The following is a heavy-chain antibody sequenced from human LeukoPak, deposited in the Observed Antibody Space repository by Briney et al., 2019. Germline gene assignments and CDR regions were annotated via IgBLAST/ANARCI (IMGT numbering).Heavy chain of an antibody. CDR1: GFTFSSYI. Sequence: GGSLRLSCAASGFTFSSYIMNWVRQAPGKGLEWVSSIISSSSIIYYADSVKGRFTISRDNAKNSLYLQMTSLRAEDTAVYYCARYPLDCGCDCYSFYMDDWGKGTTVTVSS. D-gene: IGHD2-21*02. CDR3: ARYPLDCGCDCYSFYMDD. J-gene: IGHJ6*03. V-gene: IGHV3-21*01. CDR2: IISSSSII.